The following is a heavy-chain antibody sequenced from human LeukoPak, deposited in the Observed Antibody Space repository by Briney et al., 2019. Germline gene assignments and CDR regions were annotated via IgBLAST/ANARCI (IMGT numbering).Heavy chain of an antibody. D-gene: IGHD3-22*01. CDR1: GGSISSGDYY. J-gene: IGHJ4*02. CDR2: IYHSGST. V-gene: IGHV4-30-4*01. Sequence: PSQTLSLTCTVSGGSISSGDYYWSWIRQPPGKGLEWIGYIYHSGSTHFNPSLKSRVTISVDTSKNQFSLKLSSVTAADTAVYFCARGPDSSGYYYSDYWGQGTLVTVSS. CDR3: ARGPDSSGYYYSDY.